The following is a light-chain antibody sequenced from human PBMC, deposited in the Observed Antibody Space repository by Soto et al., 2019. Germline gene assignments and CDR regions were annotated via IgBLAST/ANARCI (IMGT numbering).Light chain of an antibody. J-gene: IGKJ1*01. CDR1: QGINSF. CDR3: QQYNSYPWT. V-gene: IGKV1-9*01. CDR2: AAS. Sequence: IQLTQSPSSLSASVGDRVTITCRASQGINSFLAWYQQKPGKAPKLLIYAASTLQSGVPSRFSGSGSGTDFTLTISSLQPDDFATYYCQQYNSYPWTFGQGTKVDI.